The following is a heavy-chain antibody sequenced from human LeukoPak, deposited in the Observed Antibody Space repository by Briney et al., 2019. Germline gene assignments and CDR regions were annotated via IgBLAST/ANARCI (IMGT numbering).Heavy chain of an antibody. J-gene: IGHJ4*02. D-gene: IGHD3-22*01. Sequence: PSETLSLTCTVSGGSISGYYWGWIRQPPGKGLEWIGYISYSIYYSGSTNYNPSLESRVTISLDTSKNQFSLKLTSVTAADTAVYYCARDSDYYDSRGSLGAYWGQGTLVTVSP. CDR2: ISYSIYYSGST. CDR3: ARDSDYYDSRGSLGAY. CDR1: GGSISGYY. V-gene: IGHV4-59*01.